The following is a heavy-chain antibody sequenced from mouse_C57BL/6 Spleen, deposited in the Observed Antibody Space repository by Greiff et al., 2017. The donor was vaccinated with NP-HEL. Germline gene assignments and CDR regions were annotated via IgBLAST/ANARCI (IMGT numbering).Heavy chain of an antibody. CDR1: GYAFTSSW. V-gene: IGHV1-82*01. CDR2: IYPGDGDT. J-gene: IGHJ2*01. CDR3: ARSLTAIVAIDY. Sequence: VQLQQSGPELVKPGASVKISCKASGYAFTSSWMNWVKQRPGKGLEWIGRIYPGDGDTNYNGKFKGKATLTADTSSSTSYMQLSSLTSEDSVVYFCARSLTAIVAIDYWGQGTTLTVSS. D-gene: IGHD1-1*01.